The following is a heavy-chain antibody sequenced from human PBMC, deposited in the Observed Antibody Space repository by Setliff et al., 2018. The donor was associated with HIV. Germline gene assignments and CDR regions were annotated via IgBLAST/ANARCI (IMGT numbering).Heavy chain of an antibody. D-gene: IGHD3-3*01. CDR3: ASLPITIFGAA. Sequence: PSETLSLTCTVSGGSISSSSYYWGWIRQPPGKGLEWIGSIYYSGSTYYNPSLRSRVTISVDTSKNQFSLKLSSVTAADTAVYYCASLPITIFGAAWGQGTLVTVSS. V-gene: IGHV4-39*07. CDR2: IYYSGST. CDR1: GGSISSSSYY. J-gene: IGHJ5*02.